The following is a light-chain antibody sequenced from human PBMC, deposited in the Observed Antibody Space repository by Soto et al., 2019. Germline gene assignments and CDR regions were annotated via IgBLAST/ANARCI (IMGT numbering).Light chain of an antibody. Sequence: EIVMTQSPATLSVSPGETATLSCRASQSVAGNLAWYQQKPGQPPRLLIYGVSTRATGVPARFSGSGSETDFSLTISSLQIEDFALYYCKQSNNWPPLTFGGGTKVEIK. CDR2: GVS. CDR3: KQSNNWPPLT. V-gene: IGKV3-15*01. J-gene: IGKJ4*01. CDR1: QSVAGN.